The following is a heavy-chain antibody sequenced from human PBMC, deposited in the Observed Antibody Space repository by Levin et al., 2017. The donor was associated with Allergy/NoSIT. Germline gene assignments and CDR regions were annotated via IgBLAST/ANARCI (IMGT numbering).Heavy chain of an antibody. D-gene: IGHD6-13*01. V-gene: IGHV3-23*01. CDR1: GFTFSSSA. J-gene: IGHJ4*02. CDR3: AIGGLQLGYSFDA. CDR2: ISTSSEYI. Sequence: GESLKISCAASGFTFSSSAMSWVRQAPGKGLEWVSAISTSSEYIFYADSVKGRFPISRDNSNNRLYLQMSSLIVEDTAVYYCAIGGLQLGYSFDAWGQGALVAVSS.